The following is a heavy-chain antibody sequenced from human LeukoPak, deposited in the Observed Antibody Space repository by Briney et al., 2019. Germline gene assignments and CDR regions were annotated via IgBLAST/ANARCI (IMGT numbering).Heavy chain of an antibody. V-gene: IGHV3-23*01. CDR2: ITGRGGDT. CDR3: AKFAPRVPGVVVIPMHYFDY. Sequence: AGGSLRLSCAASGFTFSNYAMSWVRQAPGKGLEWVSAITGRGGDTYYADSVKGRFTISRDASKNTLYLQMNSLRAEDTALYYCAKFAPRVPGVVVIPMHYFDYWGQGSLVTVSS. CDR1: GFTFSNYA. D-gene: IGHD3-3*01. J-gene: IGHJ4*02.